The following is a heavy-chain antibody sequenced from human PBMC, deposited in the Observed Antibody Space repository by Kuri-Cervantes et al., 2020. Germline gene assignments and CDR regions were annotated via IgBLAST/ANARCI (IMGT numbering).Heavy chain of an antibody. CDR2: INHSGST. D-gene: IGHD3-10*01. CDR1: GGSFSGYY. Sequence: ESLKISCAVYGGSFSGYYWSWIRQPPGKGLEWIGEINHSGSTNYNPSLKSRVTISVDTSKNQFSLKLSSVTAADTAVYYCARTVDHSGSYSYYYYYYMDVWGKGTTVTVSS. J-gene: IGHJ6*03. V-gene: IGHV4-34*01. CDR3: ARTVDHSGSYSYYYYYYMDV.